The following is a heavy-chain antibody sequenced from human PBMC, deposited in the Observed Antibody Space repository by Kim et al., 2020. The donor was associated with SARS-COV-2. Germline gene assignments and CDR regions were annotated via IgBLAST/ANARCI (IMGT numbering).Heavy chain of an antibody. D-gene: IGHD3-9*01. V-gene: IGHV4-59*13. Sequence: SETLSLTCTVSGGSISSYYWSWIRQPPGKGLEWIGYIYYSGSTNYNPSLKSRVTISVDTSKNQFSLKLSSVTAADTAVYYCAGQGGYYDIFRPGWFDPWGQGTLVTVSS. CDR1: GGSISSYY. CDR3: AGQGGYYDIFRPGWFDP. J-gene: IGHJ5*02. CDR2: IYYSGST.